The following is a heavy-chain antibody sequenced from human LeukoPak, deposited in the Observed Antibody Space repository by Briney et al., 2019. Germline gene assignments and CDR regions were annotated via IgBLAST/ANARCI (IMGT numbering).Heavy chain of an antibody. D-gene: IGHD3-16*01. Sequence: PSETLSLTCAVYGGSFSGYYWSWIRLPPGKGLEWIGEINHSGSTNYNPSLKSRVTISVDTSKNQFSLKLSSVTAADTAVYYCAREVWSYFDYWGQGTLVTVSS. CDR3: AREVWSYFDY. J-gene: IGHJ4*02. CDR1: GGSFSGYY. CDR2: INHSGST. V-gene: IGHV4-34*01.